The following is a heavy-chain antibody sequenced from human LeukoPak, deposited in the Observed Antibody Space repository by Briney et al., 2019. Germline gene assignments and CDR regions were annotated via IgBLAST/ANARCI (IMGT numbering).Heavy chain of an antibody. CDR3: ARFSAGGSYYYYMDV. CDR1: GFTFSSYS. J-gene: IGHJ6*03. CDR2: ISGSSSTI. V-gene: IGHV3-48*01. Sequence: PGGSLRLSCAASGFTFSSYSMNWVRQAPGKGLEWVSYISGSSSTIYYADSVKGRFTISRDNAKNSLYLQMNSLRADDTAVYYCARFSAGGSYYYYMDVWGKGTTFTVSS. D-gene: IGHD6-25*01.